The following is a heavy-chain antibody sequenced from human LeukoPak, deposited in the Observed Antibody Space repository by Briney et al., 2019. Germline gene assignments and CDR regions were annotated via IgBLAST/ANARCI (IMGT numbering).Heavy chain of an antibody. V-gene: IGHV4-59*08. CDR2: IYYSGST. J-gene: IGHJ4*02. CDR1: GGSISSYY. D-gene: IGHD5-18*01. CDR3: ARRLGYSYGYSFDS. Sequence: SETLSLTCTVSGGSISSYYWSWIRQPPGKGLEWTGYIYYSGSTNYNPSLKSRVTMSVDTSKSQVSLTLSSVTAADTAIYYCARRLGYSYGYSFDSWGQGTLVTVSS.